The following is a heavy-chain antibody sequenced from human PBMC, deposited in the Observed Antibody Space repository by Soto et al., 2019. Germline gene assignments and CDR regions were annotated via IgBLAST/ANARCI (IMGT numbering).Heavy chain of an antibody. CDR2: IIPIFGTA. J-gene: IGHJ6*02. D-gene: IGHD2-2*01. CDR3: ARGSSLAEGMDV. CDR1: GGTFSSYA. V-gene: IGHV1-69*13. Sequence: ASVKVSCKASGGTFSSYAISWVRQAPGQGLEWMGGIIPIFGTANYAQKFQGRVTITADESTSTAYMELSSLRSEDTAVYYCARGSSLAEGMDVWGQGTTVTVSS.